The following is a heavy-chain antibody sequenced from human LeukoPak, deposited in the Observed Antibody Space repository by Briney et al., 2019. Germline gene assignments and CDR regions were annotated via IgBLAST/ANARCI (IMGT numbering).Heavy chain of an antibody. J-gene: IGHJ2*01. V-gene: IGHV1-18*01. CDR3: ARGMGGRLGELSLRYFDL. CDR1: GYTFTSYG. CDR2: ISAYSGDT. D-gene: IGHD3-16*02. Sequence: ASVKVSCKASGYTFTSYGISWVRQAPGQGLEWMGWISAYSGDTNYAQKFQGRVTMTRNTSISTAYMELSSLRSEDTAVYYCARGMGGRLGELSLRYFDLWGRGTLVTVSS.